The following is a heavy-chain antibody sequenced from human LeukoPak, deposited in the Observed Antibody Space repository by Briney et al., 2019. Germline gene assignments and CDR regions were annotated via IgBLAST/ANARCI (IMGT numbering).Heavy chain of an antibody. D-gene: IGHD7-27*01. V-gene: IGHV1-2*06. CDR3: APGPGWFDP. CDR1: GYTFTGYY. Sequence: ASVKVSCKASGYTFTGYYMHLVRQAPGQGLEWMGRINPNSGGTNYAQKFQGRVTMTRDTSISTAYMELNRLTSDDTAVYYCAPGPGWFDPWGQGTLVTVSS. CDR2: INPNSGGT. J-gene: IGHJ5*02.